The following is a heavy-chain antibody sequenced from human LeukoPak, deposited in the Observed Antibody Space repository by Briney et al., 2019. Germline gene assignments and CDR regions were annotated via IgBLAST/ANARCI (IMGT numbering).Heavy chain of an antibody. D-gene: IGHD6-13*01. CDR3: AKDRIAAALALFDY. CDR1: GFTFSSYG. CDR2: ILYDGSNK. J-gene: IGHJ4*02. Sequence: GGSLRLSCAASGFTFSSYGMHWVRQAPGKGLEWVALILYDGSNKYYADSVKGRFTISRDNSKNTLYLQTNSLRAEDTAVYYCAKDRIAAALALFDYWGQGTLVTVSS. V-gene: IGHV3-30*18.